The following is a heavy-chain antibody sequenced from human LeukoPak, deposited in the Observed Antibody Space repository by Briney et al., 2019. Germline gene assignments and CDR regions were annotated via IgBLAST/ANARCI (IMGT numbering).Heavy chain of an antibody. D-gene: IGHD3-16*01. CDR3: ARSNLAGWGPLLMGTFDY. J-gene: IGHJ4*02. V-gene: IGHV3-30*02. CDR2: IRYDGSNK. CDR1: GFTFSSYG. Sequence: GGSLRLSCAASGFTFSSYGMHWVRQAPGKRLEWVAFIRYDGSNKYYADSVKGRFTISRDNSKNTLYLQMNSLRAEDTAVYYCARSNLAGWGPLLMGTFDYWGQGTLVTVSS.